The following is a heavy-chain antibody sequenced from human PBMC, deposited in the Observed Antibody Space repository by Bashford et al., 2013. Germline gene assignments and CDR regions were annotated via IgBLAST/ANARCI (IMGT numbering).Heavy chain of an antibody. D-gene: IGHD2-15*01. CDR2: INPNSGGT. J-gene: IGHJ4*02. CDR3: ARGGGYCSGGSCXHTRYYFDY. Sequence: WVRQAPGQGLEWMGWINPNSGGTNYAQKFQGRVTMTRDTSISTAYMELSRLRSDDTAVYYCARGGGYCSGGSCXHTRYYFDYVGPGNPGPPSPQ. V-gene: IGHV1-2*02.